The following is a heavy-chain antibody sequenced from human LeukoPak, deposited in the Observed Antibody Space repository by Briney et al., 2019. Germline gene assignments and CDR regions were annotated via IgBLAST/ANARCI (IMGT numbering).Heavy chain of an antibody. J-gene: IGHJ4*02. Sequence: GGSLRLSCAASGFAFSIYSMNWVRQAPGKGLEWVSSITSTSGYIYYAESVKGRFSISRDNAKNLLYLQMNSLRAEDTAVYYCARVGGGSHYFDYWGQGTLATVSS. D-gene: IGHD1-26*01. CDR1: GFAFSIYS. CDR3: ARVGGGSHYFDY. V-gene: IGHV3-21*06. CDR2: ITSTSGYI.